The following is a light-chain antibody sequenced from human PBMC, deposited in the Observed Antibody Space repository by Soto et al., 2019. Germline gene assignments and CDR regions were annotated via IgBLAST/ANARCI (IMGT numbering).Light chain of an antibody. CDR1: QPIGSW. J-gene: IGKJ3*01. V-gene: IGKV1D-12*01. CDR3: QQSDSFPRT. Sequence: DIQMTQSPSSVSASVGDRVTIACRASQPIGSWLAWYQQKPGKAPKLLIFGASSLQGGVPSRFSGSGSGTDFTLTITSLQPDDFATYYCQQSDSFPRTFGPGTRVDIK. CDR2: GAS.